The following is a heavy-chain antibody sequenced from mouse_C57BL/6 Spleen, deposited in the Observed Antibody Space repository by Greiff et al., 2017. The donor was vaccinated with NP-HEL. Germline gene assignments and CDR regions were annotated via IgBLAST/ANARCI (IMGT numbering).Heavy chain of an antibody. V-gene: IGHV1-26*01. Sequence: EVQLQQSGPELVKPGASVKISCKASGYTFTDYYMNWVKQSHGKSLEWIGDINPNNGGTSYNQKFKGKATLTVDKYSSTAYMGLRRLTSEVSSVYYCARGGADSGAMDYWGQGTSVTVSS. D-gene: IGHD3-1*01. CDR1: GYTFTDYY. CDR2: INPNNGGT. CDR3: ARGGADSGAMDY. J-gene: IGHJ4*01.